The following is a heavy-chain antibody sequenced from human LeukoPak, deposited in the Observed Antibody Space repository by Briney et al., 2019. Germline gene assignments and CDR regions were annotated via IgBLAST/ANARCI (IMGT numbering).Heavy chain of an antibody. Sequence: ASVKVSCKASGYNFTSYYMHLVRQAPGQGLEWMGWINPNSGGTNYAQKFQGRVTMTRDTSTSTAYMELSRLRSDDTALYYCAVAALGHNLNRDHAQNWYFDLWGRGTLVTVSS. J-gene: IGHJ2*01. CDR1: GYNFTSYY. D-gene: IGHD5-24*01. CDR3: AVAALGHNLNRDHAQNWYFDL. V-gene: IGHV1-2*02. CDR2: INPNSGGT.